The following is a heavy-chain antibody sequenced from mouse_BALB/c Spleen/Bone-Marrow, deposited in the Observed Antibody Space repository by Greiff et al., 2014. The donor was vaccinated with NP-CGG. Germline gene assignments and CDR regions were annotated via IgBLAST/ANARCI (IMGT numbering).Heavy chain of an antibody. CDR3: ARSWNYYSMDY. CDR2: VNPHNGGT. J-gene: IGHJ4*01. CDR1: GYTFTDYY. V-gene: IGHV1-19*01. Sequence: EVMLVESGPELVKPGASVKMSCKASGYTFTDYYMDWVKLSHGESFEWIGRVNPHNGGTNYNQKFEGRATLTVDKSSSTAYMELSSLTSEDSAVYYCARSWNYYSMDYWGQGTSVTVSS.